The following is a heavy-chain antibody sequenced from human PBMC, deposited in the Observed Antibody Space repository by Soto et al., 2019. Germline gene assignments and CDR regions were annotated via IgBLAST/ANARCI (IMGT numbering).Heavy chain of an antibody. J-gene: IGHJ5*02. CDR1: SAPVSSSTYT. CDR3: ARNGDCTRPGCIVGWFDP. V-gene: IGHV4-39*01. D-gene: IGHD2-8*01. Sequence: SETLSLTCTVSSAPVSSSTYTWGWIRQPPGKGLEWIGSIYYSGSTYYNPSLNSRVTVSVDTSKNQFSLKVTSVTAADTAVYYCARNGDCTRPGCIVGWFDPWGPGTLVT. CDR2: IYYSGST.